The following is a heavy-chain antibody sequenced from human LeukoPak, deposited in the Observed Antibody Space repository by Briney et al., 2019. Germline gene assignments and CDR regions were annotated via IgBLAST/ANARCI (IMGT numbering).Heavy chain of an antibody. CDR3: AKIPQAATTSVPNFDY. J-gene: IGHJ4*02. V-gene: IGHV1-2*02. Sequence: ASVKVSCKASGYTFTGYYMHWVRQAPGQGLEWMGWINPNSGGTNYAQKFQGRVTMTRDTSISSAYMDLSRLRYDDTAVYYCAKIPQAATTSVPNFDYWGQGTLVTVSS. D-gene: IGHD1-1*01. CDR2: INPNSGGT. CDR1: GYTFTGYY.